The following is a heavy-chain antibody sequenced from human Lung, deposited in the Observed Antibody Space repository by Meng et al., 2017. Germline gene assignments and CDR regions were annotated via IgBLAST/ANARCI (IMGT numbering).Heavy chain of an antibody. V-gene: IGHV4-34*01. J-gene: IGHJ4*02. CDR2: INHSGST. CDR3: ARGPTTMAHDFDY. D-gene: IGHD4-11*01. CDR1: GGSFSDYY. Sequence: QVRLMPWGVGLLKPLGPLSLPCVVFGGSFSDYYCGWIRQPPGKGLEWIGEINHSGSTNYNPSLESRATISVDTSQNNLSLKLSSVTAADSAVYYCARGPTTMAHDFDYWGQGTLVTVSS.